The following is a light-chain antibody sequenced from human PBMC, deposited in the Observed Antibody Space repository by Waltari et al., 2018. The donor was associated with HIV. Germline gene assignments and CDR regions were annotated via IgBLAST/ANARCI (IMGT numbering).Light chain of an antibody. V-gene: IGLV2-23*02. CDR2: EVS. J-gene: IGLJ1*01. CDR1: SSDLGSYDL. CDR3: CSYASGSTFV. Sequence: QSALTQPASVSGSPGQSITISCTGTSSDLGSYDLVSWYQQHPGKAPKVMIYEVSKRPSGVYNRFSGSKSGNTASLIIAGLQAEDEADYYCCSYASGSTFVFGTGTKVTVL.